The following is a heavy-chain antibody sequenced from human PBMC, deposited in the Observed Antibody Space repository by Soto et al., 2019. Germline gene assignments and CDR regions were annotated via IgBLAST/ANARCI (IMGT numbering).Heavy chain of an antibody. V-gene: IGHV4-59*01. CDR2: IYYSGST. D-gene: IGHD2-21*01. J-gene: IGHJ6*03. CDR3: ARVAHYYYYYMDV. CDR1: GASITTYD. Sequence: SETLSLTCAVSGASITTYDWTWIRQPPGKGLEWIGTIYYSGSTNYNPSLKSRVTISVDTSKNQFSLKLSSVTAADTAVYYCARVAHYYYYYMDVWGKGTTVTVSS.